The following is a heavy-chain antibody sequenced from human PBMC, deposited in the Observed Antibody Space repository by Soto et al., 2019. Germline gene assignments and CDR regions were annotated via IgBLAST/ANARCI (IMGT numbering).Heavy chain of an antibody. J-gene: IGHJ4*02. V-gene: IGHV3-11*06. CDR3: ARVGGSVRGTFDY. CDR1: GFTFSDYY. D-gene: IGHD3-10*01. CDR2: ISSSSSYT. Sequence: GGSLRLSCAASGFTFSDYYMSWIRQAPGKGLEWVSYISSSSSYTNYADSVKGRFTISRDNAKNSLYLQMNSLRAEDTAVYYCARVGGSVRGTFDYWGQGTLVTVSS.